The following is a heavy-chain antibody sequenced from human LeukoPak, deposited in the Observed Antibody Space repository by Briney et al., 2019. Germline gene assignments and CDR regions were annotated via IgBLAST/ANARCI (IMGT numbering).Heavy chain of an antibody. V-gene: IGHV4-31*03. J-gene: IGHJ5*02. D-gene: IGHD3-10*01. CDR1: GGSISSGGYY. CDR3: ARARTGMFWFDP. CDR2: IYYSGST. Sequence: SQTLSLTCTVSGGSISSGGYYWSWIRQHPGKGLEWIGYIYYSGSTYYNPSLKSRDTISVDTSKNQFSLKLSSVTAADTAVYYCARARTGMFWFDPWGQGTLVTVSS.